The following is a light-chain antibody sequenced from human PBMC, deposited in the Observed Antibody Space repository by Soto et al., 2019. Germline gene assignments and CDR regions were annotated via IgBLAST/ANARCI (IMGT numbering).Light chain of an antibody. Sequence: EIVLTQSPGTLSLSPGERATLSCRASQSGSNTYLAWHQQKRGQAPRLLIYGASSRATGIPDRFSGSGSGTDFTLTISRLEPEDFAVYYLQPYCSALTFGGGTKVEIK. V-gene: IGKV3-20*01. CDR1: QSGSNTY. CDR3: QPYCSALT. CDR2: GAS. J-gene: IGKJ4*01.